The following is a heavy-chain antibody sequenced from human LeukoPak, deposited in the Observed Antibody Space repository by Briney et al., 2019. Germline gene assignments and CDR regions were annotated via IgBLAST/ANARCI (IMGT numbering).Heavy chain of an antibody. CDR3: ARAGKKTRVDY. D-gene: IGHD4-11*01. J-gene: IGHJ4*02. Sequence: PSETLSLTCAVYGGSFSGYYWSWIRQPPGKGLEWIGEINHSGSTNYNPSLKSRVTISVDKSKNQFSLKLSSVTAADTAVYYCARAGKKTRVDYWGQGTLVTVSS. CDR2: INHSGST. V-gene: IGHV4-34*01. CDR1: GGSFSGYY.